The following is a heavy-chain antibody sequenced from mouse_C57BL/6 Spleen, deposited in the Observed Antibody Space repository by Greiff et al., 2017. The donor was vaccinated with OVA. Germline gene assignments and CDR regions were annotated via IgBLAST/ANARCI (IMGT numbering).Heavy chain of an antibody. Sequence: EVKLVESGGGLVQPGGSMKLSCAASGFTFSDAWMDWVRQSPEKGLEWVAEIRHKANNHATYYAESVKGRFTISRDDSKSSVYLQMNSLRAEDTGIYYCTLGSFDYWGQGTTLTVSS. J-gene: IGHJ2*01. CDR2: IRHKANNHAT. CDR1: GFTFSDAW. V-gene: IGHV6-6*01. D-gene: IGHD4-1*01. CDR3: TLGSFDY.